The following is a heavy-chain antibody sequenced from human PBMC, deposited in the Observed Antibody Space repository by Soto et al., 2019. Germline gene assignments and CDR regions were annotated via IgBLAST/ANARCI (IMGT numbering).Heavy chain of an antibody. D-gene: IGHD2-21*02. CDR3: AKDAVSGDGLWLVSD. CDR2: ITGSGSTI. CDR1: GFSFNKYA. V-gene: IGHV3-23*01. J-gene: IGHJ4*02. Sequence: DVQLLESGGGLVQPGGSLRLSCAASGFSFNKYAMIWVRQAPGKGQERVSGITGSGSTIEYIESVKGRFTISGDNSKNTVYLQMNSLRAEDTAMYYCAKDAVSGDGLWLVSDWGQGTPVTVS.